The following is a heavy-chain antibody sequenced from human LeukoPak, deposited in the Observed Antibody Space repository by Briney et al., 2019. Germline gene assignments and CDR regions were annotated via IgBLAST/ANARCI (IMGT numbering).Heavy chain of an antibody. Sequence: ASVKVSCKASGYTFTGDNMHWVRQAPGQGLEWMGWINPNSGDTNYAQKFQGRVTMTRDTSIRTAYLELSGLRSDDTAVYYCAKNPHEYYFDYWGQGTLVTVSS. J-gene: IGHJ4*02. CDR1: GYTFTGDN. CDR2: INPNSGDT. D-gene: IGHD1-14*01. CDR3: AKNPHEYYFDY. V-gene: IGHV1-2*02.